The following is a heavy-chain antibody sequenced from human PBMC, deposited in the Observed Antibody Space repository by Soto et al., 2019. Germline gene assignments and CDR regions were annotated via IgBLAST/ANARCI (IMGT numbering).Heavy chain of an antibody. V-gene: IGHV4-30-4*01. J-gene: IGHJ4*02. Sequence: QVQLQESGPGLVKPSQTLSLTCTVSGGSISSDDYYWSWIRQPPGKGLEWIGYIYYSGSTYYNPSLKSRVTISVDTSKNQFSLKLSSVTAADTAVYYCAKVASTVTGELDYWGQGTLVTVSS. CDR3: AKVASTVTGELDY. CDR2: IYYSGST. D-gene: IGHD4-17*01. CDR1: GGSISSDDYY.